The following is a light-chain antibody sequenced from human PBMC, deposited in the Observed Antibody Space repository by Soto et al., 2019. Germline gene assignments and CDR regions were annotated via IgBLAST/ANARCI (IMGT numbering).Light chain of an antibody. CDR2: GAS. J-gene: IGKJ4*01. CDR3: QQYNNWLALT. V-gene: IGKV3-15*01. CDR1: QSIANR. Sequence: IVMTHSPATLYVSPGERATLSCRASQSIANRLAWYQQKPGQAPRLLIYGASTRATGVPARFSGSGSGTEFTLTISSLQSEDFAVYYCQQYNNWLALTFGGGTKVDIK.